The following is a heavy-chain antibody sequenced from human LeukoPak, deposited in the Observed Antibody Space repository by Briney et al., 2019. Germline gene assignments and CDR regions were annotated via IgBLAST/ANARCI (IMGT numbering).Heavy chain of an antibody. J-gene: IGHJ4*02. V-gene: IGHV3-23*01. Sequence: GGSLRLSCAASGFTFSSFGMSWVRQAPGKGLEWVSAISGSGGSTYYADSVKGRFTISRDNSKNTLYLQMNSLRADDTAVYYCAKDHPRYCSGGTCPGAYWGQGTLVTVSS. CDR1: GFTFSSFG. CDR3: AKDHPRYCSGGTCPGAY. D-gene: IGHD2-15*01. CDR2: ISGSGGST.